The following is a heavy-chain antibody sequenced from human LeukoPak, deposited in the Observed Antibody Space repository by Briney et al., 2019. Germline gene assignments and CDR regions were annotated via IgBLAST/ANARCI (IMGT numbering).Heavy chain of an antibody. CDR1: GGSISNNY. CDR2: KYARGSS. D-gene: IGHD2-15*01. Sequence: PSETLSLTCTVSGGSISNNYWSWIRQPAGKGLEWIGRKYARGSSNYNPPVQSRVTMSVDTSKNQFSLKLRSVTAADTAVYYCARGRYCSADICTGGDSFDIWGQGTMVSVSP. V-gene: IGHV4-4*07. CDR3: ARGRYCSADICTGGDSFDI. J-gene: IGHJ3*02.